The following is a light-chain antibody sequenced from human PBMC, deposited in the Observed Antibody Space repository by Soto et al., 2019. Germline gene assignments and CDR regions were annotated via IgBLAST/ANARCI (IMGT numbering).Light chain of an antibody. J-gene: IGKJ4*01. Sequence: DIQMTQSPSTLSASVGDRVTITCRASQSISSWLAWYQQKPGKAPKLLIYGASTLQAGVPSRFSGSGSGTDFTLTISSLQPEDVAAYYCQKYNSAPLTFGGGAKVDIK. V-gene: IGKV1-27*01. CDR1: QSISSW. CDR2: GAS. CDR3: QKYNSAPLT.